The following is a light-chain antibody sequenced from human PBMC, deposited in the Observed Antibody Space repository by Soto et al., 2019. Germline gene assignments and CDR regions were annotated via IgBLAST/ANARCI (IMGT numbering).Light chain of an antibody. CDR3: LQQNTYPLT. J-gene: IGKJ4*01. Sequence: DLQMTQSPSSLSASVGDRVIITCRASQASRNDLGWYQQRPGKAPRRLIQAASILQSGVPSRFSGSGSGTNCSLTISSLQPEDFAPYYCLQQNTYPLTFGGGTKVEIK. V-gene: IGKV1-17*01. CDR1: QASRND. CDR2: AAS.